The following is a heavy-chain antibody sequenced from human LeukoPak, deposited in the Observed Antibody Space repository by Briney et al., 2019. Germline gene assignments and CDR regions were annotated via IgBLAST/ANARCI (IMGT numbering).Heavy chain of an antibody. CDR3: ARLLGSCCDAFDI. D-gene: IGHD1-26*01. J-gene: IGHJ3*02. CDR2: IYYSGST. Sequence: SETLSLTCTVSGGSISSSSYYWGWIRQPPGKGLEWIGSIYYSGSTYYNPSLKSRVTISVDTSKNQFSLKLSSVTAADTAVYYCARLLGSCCDAFDIWGQGTMVTVSS. V-gene: IGHV4-39*01. CDR1: GGSISSSSYY.